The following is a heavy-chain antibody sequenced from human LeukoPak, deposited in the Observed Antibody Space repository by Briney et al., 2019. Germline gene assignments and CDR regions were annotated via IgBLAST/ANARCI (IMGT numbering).Heavy chain of an antibody. D-gene: IGHD2-21*01. Sequence: QTGGSLRLSCAVSGITLSNYGMSWVRQAPGKGLEWVAGLSGSGGGTYYADSVKGRFTISRDNAKNSLYPQMNSLRADDTAVYFWAKRFCVSRVIRVGFHKEVYYFDSWGQGALVTVSS. CDR1: GITLSNYG. V-gene: IGHV3-23*01. CDR3: AKRFCVSRVIRVGFHKEVYYFDS. J-gene: IGHJ4*02. CDR2: LSGSGGGT.